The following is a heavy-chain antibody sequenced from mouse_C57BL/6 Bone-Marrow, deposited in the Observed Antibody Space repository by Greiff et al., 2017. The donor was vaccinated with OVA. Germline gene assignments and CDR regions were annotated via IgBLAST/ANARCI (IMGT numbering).Heavy chain of an antibody. CDR1: GFTIKNTY. V-gene: IGHV14-3*01. CDR3: ARVVTSGFDY. J-gene: IGHJ2*01. Sequence: VQLKESVAELVRPGASVKLSCTASGFTIKNTYMHWVKQRPEQGLEWIGRIDPANGNTKYAPKFQGKATITADTSSNTAYLQLSSLTSEDTAIYYCARVVTSGFDYWGQGTTLTVSS. CDR2: IDPANGNT. D-gene: IGHD2-2*01.